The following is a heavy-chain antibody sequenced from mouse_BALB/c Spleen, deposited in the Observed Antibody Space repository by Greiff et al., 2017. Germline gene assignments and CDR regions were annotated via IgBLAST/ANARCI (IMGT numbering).Heavy chain of an antibody. CDR2: IDPETGGT. V-gene: IGHV1-15*01. J-gene: IGHJ4*01. Sequence: QVQLQQSGAELVRPGASVTLSCKASGYTFTDYEMHWVKQTPVHGLEWIGAIDPETGGTAYNQKFKGKAKLTAVTSASTAYMELSSLTNEDSAVYYCTRLYNPYYAMDYWGQGTSVTVSS. CDR1: GYTFTDYE. D-gene: IGHD1-3*01. CDR3: TRLYNPYYAMDY.